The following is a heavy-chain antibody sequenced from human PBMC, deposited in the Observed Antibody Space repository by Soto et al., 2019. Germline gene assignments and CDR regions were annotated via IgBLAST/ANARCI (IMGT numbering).Heavy chain of an antibody. V-gene: IGHV3-30*18. D-gene: IGHD2-2*02. J-gene: IGHJ4*02. Sequence: AGGSLRLSCAASGFTFNTYGMHWVRQAPGKWLEWVAVISYDGSEKYYVDSVKGRFTISKDNSKNTLYLQMNSLRPEDTAVYYCAKSPNFYCSSPNCYKYYFDHWGQGXRVTVPS. CDR2: ISYDGSEK. CDR3: AKSPNFYCSSPNCYKYYFDH. CDR1: GFTFNTYG.